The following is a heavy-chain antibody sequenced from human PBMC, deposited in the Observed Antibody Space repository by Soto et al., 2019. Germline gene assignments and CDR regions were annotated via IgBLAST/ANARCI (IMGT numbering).Heavy chain of an antibody. V-gene: IGHV3-53*04. CDR2: IYSGGST. J-gene: IGHJ6*03. CDR1: GFTVSSNY. Sequence: GGSLRLSCAASGFTVSSNYMSWVRQAPGKGLEWVSVIYSGGSTYYADSVKGRFTISRHNSKNTLYLQMNSLRAEDTAVYYCARVHYGSGSYSRYYYYYMDVWGKGTTVTVSS. CDR3: ARVHYGSGSYSRYYYYYMDV. D-gene: IGHD3-10*01.